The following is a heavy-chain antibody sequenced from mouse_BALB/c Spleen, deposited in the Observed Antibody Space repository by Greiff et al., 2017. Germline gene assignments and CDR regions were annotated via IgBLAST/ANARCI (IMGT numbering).Heavy chain of an antibody. J-gene: IGHJ2*01. Sequence: EVKLQESGPGLVKPSQSLSLTCSVTGYSITSGYYWNWIRQFPGNKLEWMGYISYDGSNNYNPSLKNRISITRDTSKNQFFLKLNSVTTEDTATYYCARDRDDGYYSYWGQGTTLTVSS. D-gene: IGHD2-3*01. V-gene: IGHV3-6*02. CDR2: ISYDGSN. CDR1: GYSITSGYY. CDR3: ARDRDDGYYSY.